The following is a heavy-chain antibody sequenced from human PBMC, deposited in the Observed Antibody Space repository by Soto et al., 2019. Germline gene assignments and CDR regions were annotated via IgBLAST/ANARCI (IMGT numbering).Heavy chain of an antibody. J-gene: IGHJ4*02. CDR2: ISGSGGST. CDR1: GFTFSSYA. D-gene: IGHD6-6*01. Sequence: EVQLLESGGGLVQPGGSLRLSCAASGFTFSSYAMSWVRQAPGKGLEWVSAISGSGGSTYYADSVKGRFTTSRDNSKNTLYLQMNSLRAEDTAVYYCANTDIAARRWLSGQFDYWGQGTLVTVSS. CDR3: ANTDIAARRWLSGQFDY. V-gene: IGHV3-23*01.